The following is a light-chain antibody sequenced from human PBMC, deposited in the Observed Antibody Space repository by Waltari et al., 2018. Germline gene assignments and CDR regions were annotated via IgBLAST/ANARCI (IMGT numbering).Light chain of an antibody. V-gene: IGKV1-6*01. CDR1: QGIRND. CDR3: LQDYDYPWT. CDR2: GAN. J-gene: IGKJ1*01. Sequence: AIQMTQSPSSLSASVADRVTNTCRASQGIRNDLGWYQQKPGKAPKLLIYGANSFQGGVPSRFSGSGSGREFTLTINSLQPEDLATYYCLQDYDYPWTFGQGTKVEIK.